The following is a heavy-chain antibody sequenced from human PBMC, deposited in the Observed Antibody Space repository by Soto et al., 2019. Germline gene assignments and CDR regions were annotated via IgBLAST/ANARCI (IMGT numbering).Heavy chain of an antibody. CDR3: ARGELGYCSGGSCYLVY. J-gene: IGHJ4*02. Sequence: QVQLVQSGAEVKKPGASVKVSCKASGYTFTSYGISSVRQAPGQGLEWMGWISAYNGNTNYAQKLQGRVTMTTDTSTSTAYMELRSLRSDDTAGYYCARGELGYCSGGSCYLVYWGQGTLVTVSS. CDR2: ISAYNGNT. CDR1: GYTFTSYG. D-gene: IGHD2-15*01. V-gene: IGHV1-18*01.